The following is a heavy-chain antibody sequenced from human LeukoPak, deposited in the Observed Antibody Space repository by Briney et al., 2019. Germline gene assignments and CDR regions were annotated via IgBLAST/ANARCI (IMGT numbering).Heavy chain of an antibody. D-gene: IGHD4-11*01. V-gene: IGHV1-2*04. CDR1: GYTFTGYY. J-gene: IGHJ6*03. CDR2: INPNSGGT. Sequence: ASVKVSCKASGYTFTGYYMHWVRQAPGQGLEWMGWINPNSGGTNYAQKFQGWVTMTRDTSITTAYMELSRLTSDDTAVYYCASGYSDYADYYNYYMDVWGKGTTVTVSS. CDR3: ASGYSDYADYYNYYMDV.